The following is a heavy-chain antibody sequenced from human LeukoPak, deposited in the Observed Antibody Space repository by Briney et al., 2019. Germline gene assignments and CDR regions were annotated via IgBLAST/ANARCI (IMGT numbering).Heavy chain of an antibody. D-gene: IGHD4-23*01. CDR1: GSTFSSYA. V-gene: IGHV3-30-3*01. CDR3: ARLMGAYHDYGGNPGPPTYDY. CDR2: ISYDGSNK. J-gene: IGHJ4*02. Sequence: SGRSLRLSCAASGSTFSSYAMHWVRQAPGKGLEGVAVISYDGSNKYYADSVKGRFTISRDNSKNTLYLQMNSLSAEDTAVYYCARLMGAYHDYGGNPGPPTYDYWGQGTLVTVSS.